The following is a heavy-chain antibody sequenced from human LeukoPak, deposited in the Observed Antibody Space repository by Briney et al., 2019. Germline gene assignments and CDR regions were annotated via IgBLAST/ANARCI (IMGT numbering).Heavy chain of an antibody. J-gene: IGHJ4*02. CDR1: GFSLTATGVG. Sequence: SGPTLVNPTQTLTLTCTFSGFSLTATGVGVAWLRQPPGRALEWLALNYWDDDKRYTPSLRSRLTIAKDTSTNQVVLTMTNMDLVDTATCYCAHSGAAGNFDYWGQGTLVTVSP. CDR3: AHSGAAGNFDY. D-gene: IGHD6-13*01. V-gene: IGHV2-5*02. CDR2: NYWDDDK.